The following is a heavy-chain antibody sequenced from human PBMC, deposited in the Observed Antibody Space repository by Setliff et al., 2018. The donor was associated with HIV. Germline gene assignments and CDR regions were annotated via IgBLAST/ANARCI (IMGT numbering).Heavy chain of an antibody. CDR3: ARDYNFWSGYYTNDAFDI. CDR1: GGAFSSYA. Sequence: SVKVSCKASGGAFSSYASNWVRQAPGQGLEWMGGIIPVFDTPNYAQKFQGRVTMTTDTSTSTAYMELRSLRSDDTAVYYCARDYNFWSGYYTNDAFDIWGQGTMVTVSS. J-gene: IGHJ3*02. V-gene: IGHV1-69*05. D-gene: IGHD3-3*01. CDR2: IIPVFDTP.